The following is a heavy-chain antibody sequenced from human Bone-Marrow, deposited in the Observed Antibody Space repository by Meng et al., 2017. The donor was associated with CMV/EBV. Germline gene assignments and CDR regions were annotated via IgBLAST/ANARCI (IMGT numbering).Heavy chain of an antibody. CDR3: ARQVRLLGRDI. CDR2: IHYTGST. V-gene: IGHV4-38-2*02. CDR1: GYSISSGYY. J-gene: IGHJ3*02. Sequence: SETLSLTCTVSGYSISSGYYWGWIRQPPGKGLEWIGNIHYTGSTYYNPSLKSRVTISLDTSNNRFSLKVTSVTAADTAVYYCARQVRLLGRDIWGQGTMVTVSS. D-gene: IGHD5-12*01.